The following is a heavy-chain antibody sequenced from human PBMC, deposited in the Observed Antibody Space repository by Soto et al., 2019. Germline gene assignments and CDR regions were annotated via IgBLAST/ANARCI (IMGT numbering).Heavy chain of an antibody. D-gene: IGHD3-22*01. CDR3: ARQIYDSDTGPNFQYYFDS. J-gene: IGHJ4*02. V-gene: IGHV5-10-1*01. Sequence: PGESLKISCKGSGYSFTGYWITWVRQKPGKGLEWMGRIDPSDSQTYYSPSFRGHVTISATKSITTVFLQWSSLRASDTAMYYCARQIYDSDTGPNFQYYFDSWGQGTPVTVSS. CDR1: GYSFTGYW. CDR2: IDPSDSQT.